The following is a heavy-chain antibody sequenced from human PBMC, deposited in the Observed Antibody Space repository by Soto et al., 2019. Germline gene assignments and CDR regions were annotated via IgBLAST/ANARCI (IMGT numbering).Heavy chain of an antibody. CDR1: GYTFTSYG. CDR3: ARDCYDSSGYYYAERATDAFDI. Sequence: ASVKVSCKASGYTFTSYGISWVRQAPGQGLEWMGWISAYNGNTNYAQKLQGRVTMTTDTSTSTAYMELRSLRSDDTAVYYCARDCYDSSGYYYAERATDAFDIWGQGTLVTVSS. J-gene: IGHJ3*02. V-gene: IGHV1-18*04. CDR2: ISAYNGNT. D-gene: IGHD3-22*01.